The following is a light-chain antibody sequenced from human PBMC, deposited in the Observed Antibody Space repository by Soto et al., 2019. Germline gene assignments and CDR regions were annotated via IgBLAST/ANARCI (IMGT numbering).Light chain of an antibody. CDR2: WAS. CDR3: QQYYSTPRT. Sequence: DIVMTQSPDSXAVSLGERATIXXXSXQXVXXXSNXXXXLAWYQQKPGQPPKLLIYWASTRESGVPDRFSGSGSGTDFTLTISSLQAEDVAVYYCQQYYSTPRTFGQGTKVEIK. V-gene: IGKV4-1*01. J-gene: IGKJ1*01. CDR1: QXVXXXSNXXXX.